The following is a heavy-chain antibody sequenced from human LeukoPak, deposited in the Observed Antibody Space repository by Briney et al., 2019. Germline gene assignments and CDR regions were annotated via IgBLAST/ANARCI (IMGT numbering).Heavy chain of an antibody. J-gene: IGHJ4*02. CDR2: IWYDGGNK. CDR1: GFTFSTYV. CDR3: SRATGAYPSDFDY. Sequence: PGRSLRLSCAASGFTFSTYVMHWVRQAPGKGLEWVSVIWYDGGNKYYADSVKGRFTISRDNSKNTLYLQMSSLGAEDTAVYYCSRATGAYPSDFDYWGQGTLVTVSS. V-gene: IGHV3-33*01. D-gene: IGHD4-11*01.